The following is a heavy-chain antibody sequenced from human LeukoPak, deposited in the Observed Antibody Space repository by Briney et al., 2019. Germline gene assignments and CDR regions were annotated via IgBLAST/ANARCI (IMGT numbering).Heavy chain of an antibody. CDR2: ITRSGSTS. CDR3: ARSGGDSSSGSYLGY. J-gene: IGHJ4*02. Sequence: GGSLRLSCAASGFSFSNYGMNWVRQAPGKGLEWVSYITRSGSTSYYADSVKGRFTISRDNAKNSLYLQMNSLRAEDTAVYYCARSGGDSSSGSYLGYWGRGTLVTVSS. V-gene: IGHV3-48*03. CDR1: GFSFSNYG. D-gene: IGHD6-13*01.